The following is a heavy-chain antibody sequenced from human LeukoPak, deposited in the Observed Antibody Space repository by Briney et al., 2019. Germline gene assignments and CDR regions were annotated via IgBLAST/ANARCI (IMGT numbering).Heavy chain of an antibody. J-gene: IGHJ4*02. D-gene: IGHD3-10*01. V-gene: IGHV3-30-3*01. CDR3: ARTTTPHYYGSGSYALGY. CDR2: ISYDGSNK. Sequence: PGRSLRLSCAASGFTFSTYAMHWVRQGPGKGLEGVAGISYDGSNKYYADSVKGRFTISRDNSKNTLYLQMSSLSAEDTAVYYCARTTTPHYYGSGSYALGYWGQGTLVTVPS. CDR1: GFTFSTYA.